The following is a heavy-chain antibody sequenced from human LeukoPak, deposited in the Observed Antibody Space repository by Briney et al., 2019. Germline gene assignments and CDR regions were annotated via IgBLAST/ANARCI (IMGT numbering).Heavy chain of an antibody. CDR3: AKGHYYGSGSLDY. Sequence: GWSLRLSCAASGFTFSSYGMSWVRQAPGKGLEWVSAIGGRDGSTYYADSVKGRFTISRDNSKNTLYVQMNSLRAEDTAVYYCAKGHYYGSGSLDYWGQGTLVTVSS. V-gene: IGHV3-23*01. J-gene: IGHJ4*02. CDR1: GFTFSSYG. D-gene: IGHD3-10*01. CDR2: IGGRDGST.